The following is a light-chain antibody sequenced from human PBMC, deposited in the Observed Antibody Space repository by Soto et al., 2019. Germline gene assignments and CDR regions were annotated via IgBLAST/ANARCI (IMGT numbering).Light chain of an antibody. CDR3: QQSSTTPYT. CDR2: AAS. Sequence: DIQMTQSPSSLSAAVGDRVTITCRASQSISSYLNWYPQKPGQAPKLLVFAASSLQSGVPSRFSGSGSGTEFTLTISSLQREDFATYYCQQSSTTPYTFGRGTKLAIK. V-gene: IGKV1-39*01. CDR1: QSISSY. J-gene: IGKJ2*01.